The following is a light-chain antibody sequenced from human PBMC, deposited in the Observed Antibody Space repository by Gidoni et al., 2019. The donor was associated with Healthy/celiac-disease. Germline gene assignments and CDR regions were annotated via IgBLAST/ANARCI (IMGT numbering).Light chain of an antibody. CDR3: QQSYRTPT. V-gene: IGKV1-39*01. J-gene: IGKJ1*01. Sequence: DVQMTQSPSSLSASGADRVTITCRTSQSISSYFNWYQQKPGKAPQLLIYAASSLQSGVPSRLSGSGAGTDFTLTSSSLQAEDFANYYCQQSYRTPTFGQGTKVEIK. CDR1: QSISSY. CDR2: AAS.